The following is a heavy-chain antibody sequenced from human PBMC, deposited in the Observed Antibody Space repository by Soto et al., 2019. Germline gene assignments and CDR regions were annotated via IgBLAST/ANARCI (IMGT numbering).Heavy chain of an antibody. Sequence: EVQLVESGGGLVKPGGSLRLSCAASGFTFSNAWMNWVRQAPGKGLEWVGRIKSKTDGGTTDYAAPVKGRFTISRDDSKNTLYLQMNSLKTEDTAVYYCTTSPIRCSGCSCYSWGQGTLVTVSS. CDR2: IKSKTDGGTT. CDR1: GFTFSNAW. V-gene: IGHV3-15*07. CDR3: TTSPIRCSGCSCYS. D-gene: IGHD2-15*01. J-gene: IGHJ4*02.